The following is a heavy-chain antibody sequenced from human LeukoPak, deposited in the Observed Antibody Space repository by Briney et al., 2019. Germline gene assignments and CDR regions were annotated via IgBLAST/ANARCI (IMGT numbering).Heavy chain of an antibody. V-gene: IGHV4-59*12. D-gene: IGHD3-22*01. CDR1: GGSISSYY. J-gene: IGHJ4*02. Sequence: SETLSLTCTVSGGSISSYYWSWIRQPPGKGLEWIGDIYHSGSTSYNPSLKSRVSISVDTSKNQFSLKLSSMTAADTAVYYCARDWGSGYYFDYWGQGTLVTVSS. CDR3: ARDWGSGYYFDY. CDR2: IYHSGST.